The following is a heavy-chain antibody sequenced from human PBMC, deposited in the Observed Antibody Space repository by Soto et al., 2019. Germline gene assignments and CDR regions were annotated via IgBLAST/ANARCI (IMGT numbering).Heavy chain of an antibody. CDR2: IIPIFGTA. CDR3: ARLVVTTPTPSYYYGMDV. Sequence: QVQLVQSGAEVKKPGSSVKVSCKASGGTFSSYAISWLRQAPGQGLEWMGGIIPIFGTANYAQKFQGRVTITADESTSTAYKQLSIMRSDDKAVYYCARLVVTTPTPSYYYGMDVWGQGTTVTVSS. V-gene: IGHV1-69*12. J-gene: IGHJ6*02. D-gene: IGHD2-15*01. CDR1: GGTFSSYA.